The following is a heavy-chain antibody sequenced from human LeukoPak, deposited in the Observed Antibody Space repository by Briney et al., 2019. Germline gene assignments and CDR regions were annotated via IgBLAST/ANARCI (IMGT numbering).Heavy chain of an antibody. CDR2: IYGSGTT. D-gene: IGHD3-16*01. CDR3: ASVGGGSPY. Sequence: SETLSLICTVSGYSISSGHFWSWIRQPPGKGLEWIGSIYGSGTTYYDPPLRSRVSISADTSKNHFSLELSSVTAADTAVYYCASVGGGSPYWGQGTLVTVSS. J-gene: IGHJ4*02. CDR1: GYSISSGHF. V-gene: IGHV4-38-2*02.